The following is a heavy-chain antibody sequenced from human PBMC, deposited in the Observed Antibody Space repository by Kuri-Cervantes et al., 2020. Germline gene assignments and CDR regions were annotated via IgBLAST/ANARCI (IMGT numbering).Heavy chain of an antibody. V-gene: IGHV3-11*01. D-gene: IGHD3-10*01. CDR2: ISSSGSTI. CDR1: GFTFSDYY. Sequence: GGSLRLSCAASGFTFSDYYMSWIRQAPGKGLEWVSYISSSGSTIYYADSVKGRFTISRNNAKNSLYLQMNSLRAEDTAVYYCARAGTMVRTRMDVWGQGTTVTVSS. J-gene: IGHJ6*02. CDR3: ARAGTMVRTRMDV.